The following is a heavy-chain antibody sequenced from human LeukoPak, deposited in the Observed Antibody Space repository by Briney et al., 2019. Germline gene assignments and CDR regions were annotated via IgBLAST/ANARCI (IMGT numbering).Heavy chain of an antibody. CDR1: GGSISSYY. Sequence: SETLSLTCTVSGGSISSYYWSWIRQPAGKGLEWIGYIYYSGTPTSYNPSLKSRVTISIDTSRNQFSLKLSSVTAADTAVYYCARDSRGGGPDFDYWGQGTLVTVSS. D-gene: IGHD3-16*01. CDR2: IYYSGTPT. J-gene: IGHJ4*02. CDR3: ARDSRGGGPDFDY. V-gene: IGHV4-59*01.